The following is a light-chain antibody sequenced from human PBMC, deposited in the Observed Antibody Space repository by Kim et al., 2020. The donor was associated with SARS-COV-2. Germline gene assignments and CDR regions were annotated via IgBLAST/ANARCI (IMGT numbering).Light chain of an antibody. J-gene: IGKJ1*01. Sequence: ASVGDSVTITCQASQAIGHYLNWYQHKPGKAPKLLIYDASNLEAGVPSRFSGSGSGTDFTFTISSLQPTDIATYYCQKYDNVPLTFGQGTKVDIK. V-gene: IGKV1-33*01. CDR2: DAS. CDR1: QAIGHY. CDR3: QKYDNVPLT.